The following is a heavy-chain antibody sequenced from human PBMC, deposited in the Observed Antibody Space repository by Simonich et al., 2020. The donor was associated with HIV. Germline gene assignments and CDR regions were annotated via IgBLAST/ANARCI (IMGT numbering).Heavy chain of an antibody. CDR2: INLSGST. Sequence: QVQLQQWGAGLLKPSETLSLTCSVYGGSFSGDYWCWCRQPPGKGLEWIGEINLSGSTNYKPYLKSRVTISVDTSKNQFSLTLSSVTAADTAVYYCARSPVAARPHKDWGQGTLVTVSS. V-gene: IGHV4-34*01. CDR3: ARSPVAARPHKD. D-gene: IGHD6-6*01. CDR1: GGSFSGDY. J-gene: IGHJ4*02.